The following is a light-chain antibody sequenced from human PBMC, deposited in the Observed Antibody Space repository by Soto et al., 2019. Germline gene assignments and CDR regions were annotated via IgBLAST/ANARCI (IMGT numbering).Light chain of an antibody. CDR2: DNN. CDR1: SSNIGNNY. J-gene: IGLJ1*01. CDR3: GTWDSSLSAGV. V-gene: IGLV1-51*01. Sequence: QSVLTHPTSVSAAPGQKVTISCSGSSSNIGNNYVSWYQQLPGTAPKLLIYDNNKRPSGIPDRFSGSKSGTSATLGITGLQTGDEGDYYCGTWDSSLSAGVCGTGTKVTVL.